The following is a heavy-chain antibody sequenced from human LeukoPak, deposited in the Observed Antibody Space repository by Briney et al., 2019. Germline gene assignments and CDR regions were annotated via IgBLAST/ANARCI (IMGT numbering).Heavy chain of an antibody. V-gene: IGHV1-18*01. CDR3: ANTRLWFGESNWFDP. D-gene: IGHD3-10*01. Sequence: APVKVSCKASGYTFTSYGISWVRQAPGQGLEWMGWISAYNGNTNYAQKLQGRVTMTTDTSTSTAYMELRSLRSDDTAVYYCANTRLWFGESNWFDPWGQGTLVTVSS. CDR2: ISAYNGNT. CDR1: GYTFTSYG. J-gene: IGHJ5*02.